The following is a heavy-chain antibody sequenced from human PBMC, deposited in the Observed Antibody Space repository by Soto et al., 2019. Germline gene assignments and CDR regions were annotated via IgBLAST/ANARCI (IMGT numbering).Heavy chain of an antibody. V-gene: IGHV1-58*01. D-gene: IGHD3-3*01. J-gene: IGHJ4*02. CDR1: GFTFTSSA. Sequence: SVKVSCKASGFTFTSSAVQWVRQARGQRLEWIGWIVVGSGNTNYAQKFQERVTITRDMSTSTAYMELSSLRSEDTAVYYCAATYYDFWSGYYSFDYWGQGTLVTVS. CDR2: IVVGSGNT. CDR3: AATYYDFWSGYYSFDY.